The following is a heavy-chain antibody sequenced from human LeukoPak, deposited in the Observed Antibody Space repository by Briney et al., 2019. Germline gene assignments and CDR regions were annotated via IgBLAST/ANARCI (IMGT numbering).Heavy chain of an antibody. V-gene: IGHV4-61*02. CDR3: AGIGWYFDL. CDR1: GGSISSGSYY. J-gene: IGHJ2*01. CDR2: IYSTGST. Sequence: RTSQTLSLTCIVSGGSISSGSYYWSWIRPPAGKGLAWIGRIYSTGSTSYNPSLKSRVTISVDTSRNQFSLKLSSMTAADTAVYYCAGIGWYFDLWGLGTLVTVSS. D-gene: IGHD3-10*01.